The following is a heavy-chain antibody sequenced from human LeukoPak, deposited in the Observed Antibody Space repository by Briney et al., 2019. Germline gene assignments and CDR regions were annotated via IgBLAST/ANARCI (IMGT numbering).Heavy chain of an antibody. D-gene: IGHD3-10*01. CDR1: GFTFSSYS. Sequence: GGSLRLSCAPSGFTFSSYSMNWVRQAPGKGLKWVLSISSSSSYIYYADSVKGRFAISRDNAKNSLYLQMNSLRAEDTAVYYCARDSLGVALDYWGQGTLVTVSS. J-gene: IGHJ4*02. CDR2: ISSSSSYI. CDR3: ARDSLGVALDY. V-gene: IGHV3-21*01.